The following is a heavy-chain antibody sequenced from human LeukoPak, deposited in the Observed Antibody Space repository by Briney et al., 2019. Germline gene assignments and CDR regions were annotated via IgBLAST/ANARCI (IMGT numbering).Heavy chain of an antibody. CDR1: GFIFSSYE. CDR3: VRETKIGGGTWWFDS. Sequence: PGGSLRLSCAASGFIFSSYEMNWVRQAPGKGLEWVSYISGSGNSIYYADSVKGRFTISRDNAKNSLYLQMNSLRAEDTAVYYCVRETKIGGGTWWFDSWGQGTVVTVSS. D-gene: IGHD2-15*01. J-gene: IGHJ5*01. V-gene: IGHV3-48*03. CDR2: ISGSGNSI.